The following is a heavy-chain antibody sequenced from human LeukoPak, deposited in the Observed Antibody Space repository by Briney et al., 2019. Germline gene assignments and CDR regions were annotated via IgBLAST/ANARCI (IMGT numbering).Heavy chain of an antibody. Sequence: GGSLRLSCAASGFTFSSYSMNWVRQAPGKGLEWVSGLSWNSGSIGYADSVKGRFTISRDNAKNSLYLQMNSLRAEDTALYYCARGHYGSGSYPDDWGQGTLVTVSS. V-gene: IGHV3-9*01. CDR3: ARGHYGSGSYPDD. J-gene: IGHJ4*02. CDR1: GFTFSSYS. CDR2: LSWNSGSI. D-gene: IGHD3-10*01.